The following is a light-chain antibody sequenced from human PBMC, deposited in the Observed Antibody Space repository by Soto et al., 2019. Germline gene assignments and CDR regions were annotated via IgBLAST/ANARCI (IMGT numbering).Light chain of an antibody. Sequence: EIVLTQSPGTLSLSPGERATLSCRASQSLASNYLAWYPQKPGQAPRLLLYGSSTRATGIPDRFSGSGSRTDFTLAISRLEHEDFAVYYCQHYRRSWTFGQGTKVEI. CDR2: GSS. V-gene: IGKV3-20*01. J-gene: IGKJ1*01. CDR1: QSLASNY. CDR3: QHYRRSWT.